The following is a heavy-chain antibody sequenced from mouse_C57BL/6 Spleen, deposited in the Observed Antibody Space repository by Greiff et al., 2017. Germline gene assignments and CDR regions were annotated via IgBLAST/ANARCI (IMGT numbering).Heavy chain of an antibody. CDR1: GYTFTDYY. J-gene: IGHJ2*01. V-gene: IGHV1-77*01. CDR2: IGPGSGST. Sequence: QVQLQQSGAELVKPGASVKISCKASGYTFTDYYINWVKQRPGQGLEWIGKIGPGSGSTYYNEKFKGKATLTADKSSSAAYMQLRSLTSEDSAVYFCAKVISDDGEPYNLANGGQATTLTVSS. D-gene: IGHD1-2*01. CDR3: AKVISDDGEPYNLAN.